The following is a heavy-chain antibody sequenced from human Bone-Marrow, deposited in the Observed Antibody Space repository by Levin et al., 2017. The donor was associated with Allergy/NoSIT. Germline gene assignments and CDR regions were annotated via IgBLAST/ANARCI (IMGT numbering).Heavy chain of an antibody. CDR3: AKGDGGQMALIDF. CDR2: ILYDGTTK. J-gene: IGHJ4*02. Sequence: LSLTCAASGITFSAYSMHWVRQAPGKGLEWVALILYDGTTKYHSDSVKGRFTISRDNSKDTLYLQMNSLRVEDTAVYYCAKGDGGQMALIDFWGQGTLVTVSS. CDR1: GITFSAYS. D-gene: IGHD5-24*01. V-gene: IGHV3-30*18.